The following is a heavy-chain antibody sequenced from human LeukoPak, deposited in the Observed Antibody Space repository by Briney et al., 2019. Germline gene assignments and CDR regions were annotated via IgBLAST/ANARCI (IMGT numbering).Heavy chain of an antibody. CDR1: GFTFSDYY. Sequence: KPGGSLRLSCAASGFTFSDYYMSWIRQAPGKGLEWVSYITGSGTIINYADSVKGRFTISRDSAKNSLYLQMNSLRAEDTAVYYCARNLGEAYFDYWGQGTLVTVSS. CDR3: ARNLGEAYFDY. D-gene: IGHD7-27*01. J-gene: IGHJ4*02. V-gene: IGHV3-11*01. CDR2: ITGSGTII.